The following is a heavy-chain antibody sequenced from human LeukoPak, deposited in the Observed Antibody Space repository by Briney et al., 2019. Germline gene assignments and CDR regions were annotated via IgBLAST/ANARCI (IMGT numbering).Heavy chain of an antibody. Sequence: GGSLRLSCAASGFTFSRYWMTWVRQAPGKGLEWVANIKQDGSEKYYVDSVKGRFTISRDNAKNSLYLQMGSLRTEDMAVYYCARSRGPIYYYDSSGPYYFDYWGQGTLVTVSS. CDR2: IKQDGSEK. CDR3: ARSRGPIYYYDSSGPYYFDY. CDR1: GFTFSRYW. V-gene: IGHV3-7*01. D-gene: IGHD3-22*01. J-gene: IGHJ4*02.